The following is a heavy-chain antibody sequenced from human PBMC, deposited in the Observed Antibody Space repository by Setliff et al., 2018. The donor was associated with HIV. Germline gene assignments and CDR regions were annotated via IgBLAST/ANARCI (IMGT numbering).Heavy chain of an antibody. D-gene: IGHD2-2*01. CDR2: VSYTGTT. Sequence: SETLSLTCTVSAYSIRNGYYWSWIRQPPGKGLEWIGFVSYTGTTHYSPSLKSRLSISIDTSKNQFSLKLTSVTAADTAVYYCARLSTTSRDFDSWGQGTLVTVSS. V-gene: IGHV4-30-4*01. J-gene: IGHJ4*02. CDR3: ARLSTTSRDFDS. CDR1: AYSIRNGYY.